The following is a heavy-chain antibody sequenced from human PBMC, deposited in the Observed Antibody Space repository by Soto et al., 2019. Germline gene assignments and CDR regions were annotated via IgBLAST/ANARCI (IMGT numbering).Heavy chain of an antibody. CDR1: GGSIISGGYS. V-gene: IGHV4-30-2*01. CDR2: IYHSGST. D-gene: IGHD2-21*02. J-gene: IGHJ5*02. Sequence: SETLSLTCAVSGGSIISGGYSFIWIRQPPGKGLEWIGYIYHSGSTYYNPSLKSRVTISVDRSKNQFSLKLSSVTAADTAVYYCARSDKNWFDPWGQGTLVTVSS. CDR3: ARSDKNWFDP.